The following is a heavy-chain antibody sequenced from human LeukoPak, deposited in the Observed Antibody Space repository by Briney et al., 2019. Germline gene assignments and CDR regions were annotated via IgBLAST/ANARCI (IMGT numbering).Heavy chain of an antibody. D-gene: IGHD5-18*01. V-gene: IGHV3-7*01. CDR3: ARDLAYSRLDY. Sequence: GGSLRLSCAVSGLTFSSSCMDWVRQAPGKELEWVASINPDGNKKYSADSVKGRFTISRDNAENSLYLQMNSLRVEDTAFYYCARDLAYSRLDYWGQGMLVTVSS. J-gene: IGHJ4*02. CDR1: GLTFSSSC. CDR2: INPDGNKK.